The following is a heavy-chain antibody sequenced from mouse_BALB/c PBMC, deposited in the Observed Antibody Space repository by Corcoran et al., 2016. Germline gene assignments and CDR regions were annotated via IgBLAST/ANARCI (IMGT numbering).Heavy chain of an antibody. CDR1: GYTFTNYG. CDR3: ARFVTTATSLFDY. D-gene: IGHD1-2*01. CDR2: INTYTGEP. J-gene: IGHJ2*01. V-gene: IGHV9-1*02. Sequence: QIQLVQSGPEVKKPGETVKISCKASGYTFTNYGMNWVKQAPGKGLKWMGWINTYTGEPKYADDFKGRFAFSLETSASTAYLQINNLKNEDRATYFCARFVTTATSLFDYGGQGTTLTVSS.